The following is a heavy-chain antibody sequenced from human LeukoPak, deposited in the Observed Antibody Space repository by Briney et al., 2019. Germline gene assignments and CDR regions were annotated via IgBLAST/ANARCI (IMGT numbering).Heavy chain of an antibody. D-gene: IGHD4-17*01. V-gene: IGHV3-53*01. Sequence: PGGSLRLSCAASGFTVSSNYMSWVRQAPGKGLEWVSVIYSGGSTNYADSVKGRFTISRDNSKNTVYLQMNSLRAEDTAVYYCVRGDYGDYTLFDYWGQGTLVTVSS. CDR3: VRGDYGDYTLFDY. J-gene: IGHJ4*02. CDR2: IYSGGST. CDR1: GFTVSSNY.